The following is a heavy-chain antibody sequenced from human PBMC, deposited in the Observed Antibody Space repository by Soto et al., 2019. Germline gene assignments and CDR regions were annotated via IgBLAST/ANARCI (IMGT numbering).Heavy chain of an antibody. V-gene: IGHV1-69*13. D-gene: IGHD5-18*01. J-gene: IGHJ6*02. CDR1: GGTFSSYA. Sequence: GASVKVSCKASGGTFSSYAISWVRQAPGQGLEWMGGIIPIFGTANYAQKFQGRVTITADESTSTAYMELSSLRSEDTAVYYCARKTADTAMAQPHYYYYGMDVWGQGTTVTVSS. CDR3: ARKTADTAMAQPHYYYYGMDV. CDR2: IIPIFGTA.